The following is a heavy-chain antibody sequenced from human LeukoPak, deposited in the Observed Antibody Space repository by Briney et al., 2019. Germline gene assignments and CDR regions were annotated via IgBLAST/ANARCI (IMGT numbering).Heavy chain of an antibody. D-gene: IGHD3-10*01. CDR3: ARDETGAFDI. J-gene: IGHJ3*02. V-gene: IGHV3-48*03. Sequence: GGSLRLSCAASGFTFSSYEMNWVRQAPGKGLEWVSYISSSGRTIYYADSVKGRFTISRDNAKNSLYLQMNSLRAEDTAVYYCARDETGAFDIWGQGTMVTVSS. CDR2: ISSSGRTI. CDR1: GFTFSSYE.